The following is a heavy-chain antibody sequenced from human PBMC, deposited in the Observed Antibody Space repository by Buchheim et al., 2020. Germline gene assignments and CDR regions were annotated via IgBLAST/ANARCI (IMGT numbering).Heavy chain of an antibody. CDR3: ARGWGDNWYFDL. D-gene: IGHD1-26*01. Sequence: QVQLVQSGAEVRKPGASVKVSCKASGYTFTSYYIHWVRQAPGQGLEWMGIINPNGGSTHYALTFQGRVTLTRDTSTSTIYMELSSLRSEDTAVYYCARGWGDNWYFDLWGRGTL. V-gene: IGHV1-46*01. J-gene: IGHJ2*01. CDR2: INPNGGST. CDR1: GYTFTSYY.